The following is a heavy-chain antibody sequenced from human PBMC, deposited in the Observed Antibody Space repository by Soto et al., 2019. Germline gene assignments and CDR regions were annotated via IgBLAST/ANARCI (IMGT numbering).Heavy chain of an antibody. V-gene: IGHV4-59*08. CDR1: GGSISSYY. Sequence: SETLSLTCTVSGGSISSYYWSWIRQPPGKGLEWIGYIYYSGSTNYNPSLKSRVTISVDTSKNQFSLKLSSVTAADTAVYYCARHHSSSGIAVTGGDFDYWGQGTLVTVSS. CDR3: ARHHSSSGIAVTGGDFDY. J-gene: IGHJ4*02. D-gene: IGHD6-19*01. CDR2: IYYSGST.